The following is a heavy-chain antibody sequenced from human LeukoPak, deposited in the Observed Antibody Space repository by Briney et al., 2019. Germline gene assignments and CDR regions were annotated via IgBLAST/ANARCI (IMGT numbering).Heavy chain of an antibody. J-gene: IGHJ4*02. CDR3: ARIVGPYSSSWPQTDY. V-gene: IGHV4-34*01. D-gene: IGHD6-13*01. Sequence: SETLSLTCAVYGGSFSGYYWSWVRQPPGKGLEWIGEINHSGSTNYNPSPKRRVNISVDTSNTQFSLKLSSVTAADTAVYYCARIVGPYSSSWPQTDYWGQGTLVTVSS. CDR1: GGSFSGYY. CDR2: INHSGST.